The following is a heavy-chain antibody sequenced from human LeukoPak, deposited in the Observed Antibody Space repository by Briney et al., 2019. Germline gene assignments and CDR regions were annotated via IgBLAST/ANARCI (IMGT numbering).Heavy chain of an antibody. CDR1: GFTFSDYA. D-gene: IGHD1-26*01. J-gene: IGHJ3*02. CDR2: ISGSGGST. Sequence: GGSLRLSCAASGFTFSDYAMTWVRQAPGKGLEWVSGISGSGGSTYSADSVKGRFTISRDNAKNSLYLQMNSLRAEDTAVYYCARGCGSYLSAFDIWGQGTMVTVSS. CDR3: ARGCGSYLSAFDI. V-gene: IGHV3-23*01.